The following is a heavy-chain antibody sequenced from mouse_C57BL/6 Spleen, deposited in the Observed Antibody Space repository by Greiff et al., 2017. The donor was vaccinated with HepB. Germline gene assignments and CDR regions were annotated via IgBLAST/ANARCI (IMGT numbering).Heavy chain of an antibody. J-gene: IGHJ2*01. Sequence: VQLQQSGPELVKPGASVKISCKASGYAFSSSWMNWVKQRPGKGLEWIGRIYPGDGDTNYNGKFKGKATLTADKSSSTAYMQLSSLTSEDSAVYFCARSTTVRGGYFDYWGQGTTLTVSS. D-gene: IGHD1-1*01. V-gene: IGHV1-82*01. CDR3: ARSTTVRGGYFDY. CDR1: GYAFSSSW. CDR2: IYPGDGDT.